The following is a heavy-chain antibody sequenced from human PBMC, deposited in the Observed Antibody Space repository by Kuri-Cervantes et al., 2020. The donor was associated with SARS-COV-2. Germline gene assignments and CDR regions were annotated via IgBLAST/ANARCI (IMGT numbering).Heavy chain of an antibody. V-gene: IGHV4-34*01. D-gene: IGHD2-2*01. CDR2: INHSGST. J-gene: IGHJ6*02. CDR1: GGSFSGSY. Sequence: SETLSLTCAVYGGSFSGSYWSRIRQPPGKGLEWIGEINHSGSTNYNPSLKSRVTISVDTSKNQFSLKLSSVTAADTAVYYCARGLYIVVVPAAMWERGEYYYGMDVWGQGTTVTVSS. CDR3: ARGLYIVVVPAAMWERGEYYYGMDV.